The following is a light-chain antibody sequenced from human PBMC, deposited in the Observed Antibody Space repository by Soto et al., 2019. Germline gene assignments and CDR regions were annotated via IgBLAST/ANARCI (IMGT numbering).Light chain of an antibody. J-gene: IGLJ2*01. Sequence: SALTQPRSVSGSPGQSVTISCTGTSSDVGGYNYVSWYQQHPGKAPKLMIYDVNKRPSGVPDRFSGSKSGNTASLTISGLQAEDEADYYCCSYAGSYTFVVFGGGTQLTVL. CDR1: SSDVGGYNY. CDR2: DVN. CDR3: CSYAGSYTFVV. V-gene: IGLV2-11*01.